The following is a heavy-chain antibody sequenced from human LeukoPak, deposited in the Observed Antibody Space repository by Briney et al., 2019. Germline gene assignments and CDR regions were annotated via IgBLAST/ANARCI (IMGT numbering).Heavy chain of an antibody. CDR1: GFTFSSYE. D-gene: IGHD3-22*01. CDR2: ISSSGSTI. CDR3: ASYKVVVAQADY. J-gene: IGHJ4*02. Sequence: PGGSLRLSCAASGFTFSSYEMNWVRQAPGKGLEWVSHISSSGSTIYYADSVKGRFTISRDNAKNSLYLQMNSLRAEDTAVYYCASYKVVVAQADYWGQGTLVTVSS. V-gene: IGHV3-48*03.